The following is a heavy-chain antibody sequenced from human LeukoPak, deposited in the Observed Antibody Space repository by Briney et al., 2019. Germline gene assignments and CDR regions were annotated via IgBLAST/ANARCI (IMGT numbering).Heavy chain of an antibody. D-gene: IGHD3-16*01. CDR1: GFTFSSYG. Sequence: GGSLRLSCAASGFTFSSYGMHWVRQAPGKGLEWVTTISYDGSNKYYADSVKGRLTISRDNAKNSLSLQMNYVRAGDTAIYYCAYTNHLTYWGQGTLVTVSS. CDR3: AYTNHLTY. J-gene: IGHJ4*02. CDR2: ISYDGSNK. V-gene: IGHV3-30*03.